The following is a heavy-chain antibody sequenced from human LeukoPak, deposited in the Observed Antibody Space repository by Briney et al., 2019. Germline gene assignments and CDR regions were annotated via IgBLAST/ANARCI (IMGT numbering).Heavy chain of an antibody. CDR1: GFTFSSYV. CDR2: IRSTANGYAT. V-gene: IGHV3-73*01. CDR3: TGNYYGSGSYADFDY. J-gene: IGHJ4*02. Sequence: GGSLRLSREASGFTFSSYVMNWVRQAPGKGLEWVGRIRSTANGYATAYAASVKGRFTISRDDSKNTAYLQMDSLKTEDTAVYYCTGNYYGSGSYADFDYWGQGTLVTVSS. D-gene: IGHD3-10*01.